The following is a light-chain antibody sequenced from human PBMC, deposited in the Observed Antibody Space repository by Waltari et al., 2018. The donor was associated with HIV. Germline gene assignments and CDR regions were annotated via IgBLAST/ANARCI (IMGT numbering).Light chain of an antibody. CDR3: QQADSFPHT. CDR1: QNIGSS. Sequence: EIQVAQSPSSVTGSVGDTINIMCRTSQNIGSSLAWYQFRPGKAPKLLLFSTLRLENGVPPRFVGSGSGTEFALTISGLQTEDSATYYCQQADSFPHTFGGGTRVEV. V-gene: IGKV1-12*01. J-gene: IGKJ4*01. CDR2: STL.